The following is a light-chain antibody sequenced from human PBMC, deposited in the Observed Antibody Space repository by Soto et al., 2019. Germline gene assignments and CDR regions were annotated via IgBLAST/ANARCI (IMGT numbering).Light chain of an antibody. Sequence: ESVLPQSPGTPSLSPGERATLSCSASQSVSSSYLAWYQQQPGQAPRLLIYGASSRATGIPDSISSGGSGTDFTLTIIRLEADDYAVYYCQQYGSTPPITFGQGTRLEIK. CDR3: QQYGSTPPIT. J-gene: IGKJ5*01. CDR2: GAS. V-gene: IGKV3-20*01. CDR1: QSVSSSY.